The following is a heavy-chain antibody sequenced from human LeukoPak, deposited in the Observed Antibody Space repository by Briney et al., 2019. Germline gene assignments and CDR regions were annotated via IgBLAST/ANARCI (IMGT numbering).Heavy chain of an antibody. D-gene: IGHD5-18*01. J-gene: IGHJ4*02. V-gene: IGHV1-69*04. CDR2: IIPILGIA. Sequence: SVKVSCKASGGTFSSYAISWVRQAPGQGLEWMGRIIPILGIANYAQKFRGRVTITADKSTSTAYMELSSLRSEDTAVYYCARVDTAMVIDYWGQGTLVTVSS. CDR3: ARVDTAMVIDY. CDR1: GGTFSSYA.